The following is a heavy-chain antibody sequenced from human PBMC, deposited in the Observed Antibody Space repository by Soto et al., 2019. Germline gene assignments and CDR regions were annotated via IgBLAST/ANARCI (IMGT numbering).Heavy chain of an antibody. CDR1: GFTVSDDA. CDR3: AKGGRQWLVTSDFTY. D-gene: IGHD6-19*01. J-gene: IGHJ4*02. CDR2: VSQAGRNT. V-gene: IGHV3-30*18. Sequence: VQLVESGGGVVQPGRSLRLSCAASGFTVSDDAMHWVRQAPGKGLEWVAVVSQAGRNTHHADSVKGRFTISRDSSKNTVSLEMTSLRAEDTAVYYCAKGGRQWLVTSDFTYWGQGALVTVSS.